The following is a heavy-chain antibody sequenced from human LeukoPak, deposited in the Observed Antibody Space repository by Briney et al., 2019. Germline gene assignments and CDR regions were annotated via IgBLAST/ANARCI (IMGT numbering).Heavy chain of an antibody. Sequence: ASVKVSCKASGYVFTGYYIHWVRQAPGQGLEWMGWINPNSGATNYAQRLQGRVTMTRDTSISTAYMELSGLRSDDTAVYYCARALRFGESRAFDIWGQGTMVTVSS. J-gene: IGHJ3*02. CDR1: GYVFTGYY. CDR2: INPNSGAT. CDR3: ARALRFGESRAFDI. V-gene: IGHV1-2*02. D-gene: IGHD3-10*01.